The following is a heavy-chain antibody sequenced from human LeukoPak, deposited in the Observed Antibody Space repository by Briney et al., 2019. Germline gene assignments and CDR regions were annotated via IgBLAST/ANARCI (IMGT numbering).Heavy chain of an antibody. CDR3: ASTYSLFTAFDS. CDR2: INSDGSST. V-gene: IGHV3-74*01. J-gene: IGHJ4*02. CDR1: GFTFSSYW. D-gene: IGHD2-21*02. Sequence: GGSLRLSCVASGFTFSSYWMHWVRQAPGKGLVWASHINSDGSSTRYADSVEGRFTISRDNAKNTLYLQMNSLRAEDTAVYYCASTYSLFTAFDSWGQGTLVTVSS.